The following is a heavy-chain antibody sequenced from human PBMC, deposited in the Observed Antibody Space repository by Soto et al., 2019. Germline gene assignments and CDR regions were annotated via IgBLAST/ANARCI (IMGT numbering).Heavy chain of an antibody. D-gene: IGHD1-26*01. CDR2: IIPSLGIA. J-gene: IGHJ4*02. Sequence: QVQLVQSGAEVKKPGSSVKVSCKASGGTFSSYTISWVRQAPGQGLEWMGRIIPSLGIANYAQQLQGRVTLTADKTTSTAYMEVSSLRYEDTAVYYCAREGTVGATAYWGQGTLVTVSS. V-gene: IGHV1-69*08. CDR3: AREGTVGATAY. CDR1: GGTFSSYT.